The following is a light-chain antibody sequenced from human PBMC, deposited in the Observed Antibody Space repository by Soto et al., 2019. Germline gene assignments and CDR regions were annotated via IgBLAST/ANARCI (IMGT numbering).Light chain of an antibody. V-gene: IGKV4-1*01. J-gene: IGKJ2*01. Sequence: DIVMTQSPDSLAVSLGERATINCKSSQSLLFNNKNYLAWYQQKPGQPPKLLIYWASTRESGVPDRFSGSGSGTDFTLNISSLQAEDVAVYFWQHYESTPYTFGQGNRLEMK. CDR2: WAS. CDR1: QSLLFNNKNY. CDR3: QHYESTPYT.